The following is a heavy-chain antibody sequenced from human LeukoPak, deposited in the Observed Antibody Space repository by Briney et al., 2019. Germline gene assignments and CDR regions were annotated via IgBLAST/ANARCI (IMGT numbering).Heavy chain of an antibody. D-gene: IGHD6-13*01. CDR2: IIPILGIA. CDR1: GGTFSSYA. CDR3: ASGEQQLVATYYYGMDV. J-gene: IGHJ6*02. Sequence: SVKVSCKASGGTFSSYAISWVPQAPGQGLEWMGRIIPILGIANYAQKFQGRVTITADKSTSTAYVELSSLRSEDTAVYYCASGEQQLVATYYYGMDVWGQGTTVTVSS. V-gene: IGHV1-69*04.